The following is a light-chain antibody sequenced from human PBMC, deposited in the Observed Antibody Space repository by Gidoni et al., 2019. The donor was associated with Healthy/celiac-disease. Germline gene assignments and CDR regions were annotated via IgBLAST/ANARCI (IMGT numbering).Light chain of an antibody. Sequence: SALTPPASVSASLGQSNTITGTGTSSAVGSNQRVSWYQQHPGKAPKFMIYDVNNWPSGVYNRFSGSKSGNTASLTISGLQAEEEADDYYSSYRGSRIPWVFGGGTKLTVL. CDR3: SSYRGSRIPWV. CDR1: SSAVGSNQR. V-gene: IGLV2-23*02. CDR2: DVN. J-gene: IGLJ3*02.